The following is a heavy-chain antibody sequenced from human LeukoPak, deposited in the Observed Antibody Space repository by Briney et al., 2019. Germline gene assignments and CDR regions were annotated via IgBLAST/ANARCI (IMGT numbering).Heavy chain of an antibody. CDR3: ARGWEYQLLLRGRGWFDP. V-gene: IGHV1-2*02. J-gene: IGHJ5*02. CDR1: GYTFTGYY. CDR2: INPNSGGT. Sequence: GASVKVSCKASGYTFTGYYMHWVRQAPGQGLEWMGWINPNSGGTNYAQKFQGRVTMTRDTSISTAYMELSRLRSDDTAVYCCARGWEYQLLLRGRGWFDPWGQGTLVTVSS. D-gene: IGHD2-2*01.